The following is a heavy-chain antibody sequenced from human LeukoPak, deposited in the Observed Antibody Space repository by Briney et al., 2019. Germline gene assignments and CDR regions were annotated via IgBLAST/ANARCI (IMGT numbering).Heavy chain of an antibody. D-gene: IGHD3-3*01. CDR3: ARSERFDGFWSGYSDY. CDR2: ISAYNGNT. J-gene: IGHJ4*02. Sequence: GASVKVSCKASGYTFTSYGISWVRQAPGQGLEWMGWISAYNGNTNYAQKLQGRVTMTTDTSTSTAYMELRSLRSDDTAVYYCARSERFDGFWSGYSDYWGQGTLVTVSS. CDR1: GYTFTSYG. V-gene: IGHV1-18*01.